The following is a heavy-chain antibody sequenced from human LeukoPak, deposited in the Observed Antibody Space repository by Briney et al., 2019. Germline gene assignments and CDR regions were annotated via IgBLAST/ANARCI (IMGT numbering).Heavy chain of an antibody. CDR1: GYTFTSYD. J-gene: IGHJ6*02. Sequence: GASVKVSCKASGYTFTSYDINWVRQATGQGLEWMGWMNPNNGNTGYAQKFQGRVTMTRSTSISTAYMELSSLRSDDTAVYYCARIASSSWPLYYYYGMDVWGQGTTVTVSS. V-gene: IGHV1-8*01. CDR2: MNPNNGNT. D-gene: IGHD6-13*01. CDR3: ARIASSSWPLYYYYGMDV.